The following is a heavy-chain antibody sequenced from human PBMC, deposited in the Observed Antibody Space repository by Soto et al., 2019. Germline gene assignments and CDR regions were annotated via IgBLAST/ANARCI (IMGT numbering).Heavy chain of an antibody. J-gene: IGHJ4*02. V-gene: IGHV3-30*18. CDR2: ISYDGSNK. D-gene: IGHD6-13*01. CDR1: GFTFSSYG. CDR3: AKGAGAPPQLAPSDY. Sequence: GGSLRLSCAASGFTFSSYGMHWVRQAPGKGLEWVAVISYDGSNKYYADSVKGRFTISRDNSKNTLYLQMNSLRAEDTAVYYCAKGAGAPPQLAPSDYWGQGTLVTVSS.